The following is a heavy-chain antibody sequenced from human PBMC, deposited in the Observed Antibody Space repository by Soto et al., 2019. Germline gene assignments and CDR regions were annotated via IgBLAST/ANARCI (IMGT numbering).Heavy chain of an antibody. Sequence: QVQLVQSGAEVKKPGASVKVSCKASGYTFASHGVTWVRQAPGQGLEWMGWISNYNGNANYAQKFQGRVTMTTATSTRTVYMELRSLRSDDSAVYYCARGDGFFGYWGQGTLVTVSS. J-gene: IGHJ4*02. CDR3: ARGDGFFGY. CDR1: GYTFASHG. D-gene: IGHD2-21*02. CDR2: ISNYNGNA. V-gene: IGHV1-18*01.